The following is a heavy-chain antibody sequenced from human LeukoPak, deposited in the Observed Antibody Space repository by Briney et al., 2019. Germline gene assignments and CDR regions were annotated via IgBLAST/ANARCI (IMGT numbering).Heavy chain of an antibody. V-gene: IGHV3-23*01. D-gene: IGHD5-12*01. Sequence: GGSLRLSCAASGFTFSSYAMSWVRQAPGKGLGWVSAISGSGGSTYYADSVKGRFTISRDDSKNTLYLQMNSLRAEDTAVYYCAKWTGYDSPFDYWGQGTLVTVSS. CDR3: AKWTGYDSPFDY. J-gene: IGHJ4*02. CDR2: ISGSGGST. CDR1: GFTFSSYA.